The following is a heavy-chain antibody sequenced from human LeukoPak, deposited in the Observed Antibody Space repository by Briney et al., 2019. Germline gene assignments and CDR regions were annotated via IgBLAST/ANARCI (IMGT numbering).Heavy chain of an antibody. D-gene: IGHD3-10*01. CDR3: ARADGSGSYYYWFDP. Sequence: ASVKVSCKASGYTFTGYYMHWVRQAPGQGLAWTGWINPNSSGTNYAQKFQGRGTMTRDTSISTAYMELSRLRPDDTAVYYCARADGSGSYYYWFDPWGQGTLVTVSS. V-gene: IGHV1-2*02. CDR1: GYTFTGYY. CDR2: INPNSSGT. J-gene: IGHJ5*02.